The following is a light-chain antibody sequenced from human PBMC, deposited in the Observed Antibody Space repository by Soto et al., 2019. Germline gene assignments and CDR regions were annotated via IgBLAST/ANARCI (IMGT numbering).Light chain of an antibody. J-gene: IGKJ1*01. CDR1: QSVSNQ. CDR2: DAS. Sequence: EIVLTQSPATLSLSPGDRATLSCRASQSVSNQLAWYQQKPGQAPRLLIYDASNRASGIPARFRGSGSGTDFTLTISSLEPEDFAVYYCQQRFNWPPWMFGQGTKVDIK. CDR3: QQRFNWPPWM. V-gene: IGKV3-11*01.